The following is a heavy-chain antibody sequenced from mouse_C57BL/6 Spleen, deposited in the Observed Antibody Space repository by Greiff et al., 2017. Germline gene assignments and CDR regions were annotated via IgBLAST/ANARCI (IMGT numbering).Heavy chain of an antibody. J-gene: IGHJ4*01. CDR1: GYTFTTYP. V-gene: IGHV1-47*01. D-gene: IGHD2-5*01. CDR3: ARGHYSNRYYYAMDY. Sequence: QVQLKQSGAELVKPGASVKMSCKASGYTFTTYPIEWMKQNHGKSLEWIGNFHPYNDDTKYNEKFKGKATLTVEKSSSTVYLELSRLTSDDSAVYYCARGHYSNRYYYAMDYWGQGTSVTVSS. CDR2: FHPYNDDT.